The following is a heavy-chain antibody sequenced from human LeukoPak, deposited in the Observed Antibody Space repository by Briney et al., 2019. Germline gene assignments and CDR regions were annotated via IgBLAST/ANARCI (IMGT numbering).Heavy chain of an antibody. CDR3: VREYDGSGSYSYFDY. CDR1: GTYT. D-gene: IGHD3-22*01. V-gene: IGHV1-69*13. CDR2: IVPLFGTA. J-gene: IGHJ4*02. Sequence: SVKVSCKASGTYTINWVRQAPGQGLEWMGGIVPLFGTATYAQRFQDRLTITAGESTNTVYMELSSLTSDDTTVYYCVREYDGSGSYSYFDYWGQGTMVTVSP.